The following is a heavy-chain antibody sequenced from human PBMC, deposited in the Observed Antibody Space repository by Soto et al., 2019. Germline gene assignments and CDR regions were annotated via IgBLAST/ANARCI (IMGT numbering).Heavy chain of an antibody. V-gene: IGHV3-23*01. CDR1: GFTFSSYA. CDR3: AKEFEDIVVVVAAVDY. D-gene: IGHD2-15*01. CDR2: ISGSGGST. Sequence: EVQLLESGGGLVQPGGSLRLSCAASGFTFSSYAMSWVRQASGKGLEWVSAISGSGGSTYYADSVKGRFTISRDNSKNTLYLQMNSLRAEDTAVYYCAKEFEDIVVVVAAVDYWGQGTLVTVSS. J-gene: IGHJ4*02.